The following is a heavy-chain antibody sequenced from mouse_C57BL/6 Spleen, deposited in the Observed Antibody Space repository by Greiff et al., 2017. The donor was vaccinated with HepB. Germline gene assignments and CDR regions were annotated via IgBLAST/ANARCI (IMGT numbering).Heavy chain of an antibody. CDR2: IYPRSGNT. Sequence: VQLQESGAELARPGASVKLSCKASGYTFTSYGISWVKQRTGQGLEWIGEIYPRSGNTYYNEKFKGKATLTADKSSSTAYMELRSLTSEDSAVYFCARGHYYSNYWDDFDYWGQGTTLTVAS. CDR3: ARGHYYSNYWDDFDY. J-gene: IGHJ2*01. CDR1: GYTFTSYG. V-gene: IGHV1-81*01. D-gene: IGHD2-5*01.